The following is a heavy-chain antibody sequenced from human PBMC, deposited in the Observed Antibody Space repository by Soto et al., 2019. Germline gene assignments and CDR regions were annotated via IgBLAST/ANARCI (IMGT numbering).Heavy chain of an antibody. CDR3: AKGATGFWSGWLFVP. CDR1: GGSMISSY. Sequence: QVQLQESGPGLVKPSETLSLTCTVSGGSMISSYWSWIRQPPGKGLEWIGYIYDSGSATYNPSLKSRVTISVDTSKNELSLRLSSVTAADTAVYYCAKGATGFWSGWLFVPWGQGTLVTVSS. V-gene: IGHV4-59*03. D-gene: IGHD3-3*01. CDR2: IYDSGSA. J-gene: IGHJ5*02.